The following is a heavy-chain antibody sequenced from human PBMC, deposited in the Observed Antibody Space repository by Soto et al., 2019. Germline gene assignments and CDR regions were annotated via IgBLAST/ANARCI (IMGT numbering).Heavy chain of an antibody. D-gene: IGHD3-16*01. Sequence: QVQLVQSGAEVKKPGASVKVSCKAIGYSFTSHYMHWVRQAPGQGFEWMGTIYPGGVNEAYAQKFEGGVTMTKDTSTSTVYIELNSLTSEDTAVYYCARVQSWRDLVWWFDPWGQGTLVTVSS. J-gene: IGHJ5*02. CDR3: ARVQSWRDLVWWFDP. CDR1: GYSFTSHY. CDR2: IYPGGVNE. V-gene: IGHV1-46*03.